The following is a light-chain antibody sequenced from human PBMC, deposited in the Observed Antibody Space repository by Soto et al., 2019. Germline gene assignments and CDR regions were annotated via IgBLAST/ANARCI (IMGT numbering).Light chain of an antibody. Sequence: QLVLTQSPSASASLGALVNLTCTLSSGHSTYAIAWHQQQPEKGPRFLMKLHSDGSHIKGDGIPHRFSGSSSGAERYLTISSLQSEDEADYYCQTWDTGIVVFGGGTQLTVL. J-gene: IGLJ2*01. CDR3: QTWDTGIVV. CDR2: LHSDGSH. CDR1: SGHSTYA. V-gene: IGLV4-69*01.